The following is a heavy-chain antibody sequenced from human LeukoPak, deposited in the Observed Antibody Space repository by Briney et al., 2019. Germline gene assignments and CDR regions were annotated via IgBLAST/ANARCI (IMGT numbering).Heavy chain of an antibody. CDR2: ISGSNGNT. CDR3: ARDPHEFSSGWSHFNY. Sequence: ASVKVSCKASGYTFTRYGMSWVRQAPGQGLEWMGWISGSNGNTNYAQKLQGRVTMTTDTSTSTAYLELRSLKSDDTAFYYCARDPHEFSSGWSHFNYWGQGTLVTVSS. V-gene: IGHV1-18*01. J-gene: IGHJ4*02. D-gene: IGHD6-19*01. CDR1: GYTFTRYG.